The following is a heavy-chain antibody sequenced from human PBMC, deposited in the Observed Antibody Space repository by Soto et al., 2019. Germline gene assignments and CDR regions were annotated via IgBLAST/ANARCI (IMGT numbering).Heavy chain of an antibody. CDR3: ARVSSSWGLVNYFDY. D-gene: IGHD6-13*01. CDR2: IYYSGST. J-gene: IGHJ4*02. V-gene: IGHV4-61*01. CDR1: GGSVSSGSYY. Sequence: SETLSLTRTVSGGSVSSGSYYWGWIRQPPGKGLEYIGYIYYSGSTNYNPSLKSRVTISVDTSKNQFSLKLSSVTAADTAVYYCARVSSSWGLVNYFDYWGQGTLVTVSS.